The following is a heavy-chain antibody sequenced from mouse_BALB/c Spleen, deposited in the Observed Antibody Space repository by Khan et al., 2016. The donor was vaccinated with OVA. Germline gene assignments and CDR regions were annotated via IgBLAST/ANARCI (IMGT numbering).Heavy chain of an antibody. J-gene: IGHJ2*01. Sequence: EVQLQESGPGLVKPSQSLSLTCTVTGYSITSGYGWNWIRQFPGSKLEWMGYISYSGSTNYNPSLKSRISITLDKSKNQSYLQLNSVTTEDTATYYCARTARIKYWGQGTTLTVSS. CDR3: ARTARIKY. V-gene: IGHV3-2*02. CDR1: GYSITSGYG. D-gene: IGHD1-2*01. CDR2: ISYSGST.